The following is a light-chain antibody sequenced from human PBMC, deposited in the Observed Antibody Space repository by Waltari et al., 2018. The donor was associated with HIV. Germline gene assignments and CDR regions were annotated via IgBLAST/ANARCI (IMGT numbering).Light chain of an antibody. Sequence: DIVMTQSPDSLPVSLGERATLNCTSSRTILFSSDNRNYLVWYQQKPGQPPNVLIYWASTRESGVPDRFSGGGSGTDFTLTISSLQAEDVAVYYCQQYYSLPWTFGQGTKVEIK. CDR1: RTILFSSDNRNY. CDR3: QQYYSLPWT. J-gene: IGKJ1*01. CDR2: WAS. V-gene: IGKV4-1*01.